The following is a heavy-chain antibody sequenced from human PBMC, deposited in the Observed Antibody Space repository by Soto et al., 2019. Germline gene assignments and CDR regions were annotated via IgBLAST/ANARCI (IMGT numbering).Heavy chain of an antibody. CDR2: ISYDGSNK. D-gene: IGHD5-12*01. J-gene: IGHJ6*02. CDR3: ARPLVEMATMGFYYYYGMDV. V-gene: IGHV3-30-3*01. Sequence: GSLRLSCAASGSTFSSYAMHWVRQAPGKGLEWVAVISYDGSNKYYADSVKGRFTISRDNSKNTLYLQMNSLRAEDTAVYYCARPLVEMATMGFYYYYGMDVWGQGTTVTVSS. CDR1: GSTFSSYA.